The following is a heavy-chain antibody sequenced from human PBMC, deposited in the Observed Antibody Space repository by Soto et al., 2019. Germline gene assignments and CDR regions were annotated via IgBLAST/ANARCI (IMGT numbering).Heavy chain of an antibody. CDR1: GGPFSTYS. CDR3: ARGAVGVVPPDY. CDR2: IITSFGIT. D-gene: IGHD3-3*01. J-gene: IGHJ4*02. Sequence: QVQLVQSGAEVKKPGSSVRVSCKASGGPFSTYSFGWVRQAPGQGLEWMGGIITSFGITNYAEKFQGRVTFSADESARTVYMELSSLRSDDTAVYYCARGAVGVVPPDYWGQGTLVSVSS. V-gene: IGHV1-69*01.